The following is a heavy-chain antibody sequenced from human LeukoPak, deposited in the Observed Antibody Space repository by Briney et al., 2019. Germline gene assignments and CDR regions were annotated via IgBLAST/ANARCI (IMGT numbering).Heavy chain of an antibody. V-gene: IGHV3-74*01. CDR1: GFTFSSYW. CDR2: TNSDGSST. CDR3: ARDRITMVRGVIILYNWFDL. Sequence: GGSLTLSCAASGFTFSSYWMHWVRQAPGKGLVWVLRTNSDGSSTSYEDYVKGRFTISRDNAKNTLYLQMNSLRAEDTAVYYCARDRITMVRGVIILYNWFDLWGQGTLVTVSS. D-gene: IGHD3-10*01. J-gene: IGHJ5*02.